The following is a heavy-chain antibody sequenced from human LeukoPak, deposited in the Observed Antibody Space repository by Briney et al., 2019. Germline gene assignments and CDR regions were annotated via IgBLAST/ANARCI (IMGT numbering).Heavy chain of an antibody. CDR3: ASRSSIWSGYQDTLYYFDS. V-gene: IGHV4-59*01. Sequence: SETLSLTCTVSGGSISNYYWSWIRQPPGKRLEWIGHIYYSGSTNHNPSLKSRVTISVDTSKNQFSLKLSSVTAADTAVYYCASRSSIWSGYQDTLYYFDSWGQGTLVTVSS. CDR2: IYYSGST. J-gene: IGHJ4*02. CDR1: GGSISNYY. D-gene: IGHD3-3*01.